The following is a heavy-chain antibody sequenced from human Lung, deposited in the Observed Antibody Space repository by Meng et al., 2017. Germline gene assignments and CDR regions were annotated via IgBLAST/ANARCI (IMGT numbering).Heavy chain of an antibody. CDR3: AKDLSKQQQLGELDY. D-gene: IGHD6-13*01. V-gene: IGHV3-30*18. CDR1: GFTFSSYG. CDR2: ISYDGSNK. Sequence: LWRVESGGGVVKPGRSLRLSCAASGFTFSSYGMHWVRQAPGKGLEWVAVISYDGSNKYYADSVKGRFTISRDNSKNTLYLQMNSLRAEDTAVYYCAKDLSKQQQLGELDYWGQGTLVTVSS. J-gene: IGHJ4*02.